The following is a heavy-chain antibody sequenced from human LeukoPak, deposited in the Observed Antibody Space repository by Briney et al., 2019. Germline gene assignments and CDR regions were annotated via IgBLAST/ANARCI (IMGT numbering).Heavy chain of an antibody. Sequence: GGSQRLSCSASGFTVSTYIMNWVRQAPGKGLEWVSYISSSGTYIYYADSVKGRFTISRDNAKNSLYLQMNSLRAEDTSVYYCAMVDQAMNDLWGQRTPVTVSS. CDR3: AMVDQAMNDL. CDR2: ISSSGTYI. D-gene: IGHD2-15*01. V-gene: IGHV3-21*01. J-gene: IGHJ4*02. CDR1: GFTVSTYI.